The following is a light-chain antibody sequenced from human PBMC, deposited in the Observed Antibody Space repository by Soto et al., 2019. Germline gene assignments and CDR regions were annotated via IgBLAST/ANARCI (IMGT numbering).Light chain of an antibody. CDR2: TVS. Sequence: LTQPASVSGSPGQSITISCTGTSSDVGANIFVSWYQQHPGKVPKLMIYTVSSRPSGVSQRFSGSKSGNTASLTISGLQAEDEADYYCSSFTTDSTYVFGTGTKVTVL. CDR3: SSFTTDSTYV. J-gene: IGLJ1*01. V-gene: IGLV2-14*01. CDR1: SSDVGANIF.